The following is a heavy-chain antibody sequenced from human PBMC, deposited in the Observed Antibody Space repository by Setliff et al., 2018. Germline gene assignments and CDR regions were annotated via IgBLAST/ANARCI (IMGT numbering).Heavy chain of an antibody. Sequence: ASVKVSCKASGGTFNNYPISWVRQAPGQGLEWMGGIIPMFRTGKYAQKFQGRLTITADKSTSTGYMELSSLTSEDTAMYYCARGSTGAYDPWGQGTLVTVSS. CDR3: ARGSTGAYDP. V-gene: IGHV1-69*06. J-gene: IGHJ5*02. CDR1: GGTFNNYP. D-gene: IGHD7-27*01. CDR2: IIPMFRTG.